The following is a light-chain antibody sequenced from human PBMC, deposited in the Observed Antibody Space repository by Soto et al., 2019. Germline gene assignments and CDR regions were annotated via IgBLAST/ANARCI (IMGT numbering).Light chain of an antibody. CDR2: AAS. V-gene: IGKV1-39*01. CDR1: QNINNY. Sequence: DIQMTQSPSSLSASVGDRVTITCRASQNINNYLNWYQQKPGKAPNLLIYAASTLQSGVPSRFSGSGSGTDFTLTISSLQPDDVATYYCQKYNSAPLTFGGGTKVDIK. CDR3: QKYNSAPLT. J-gene: IGKJ4*01.